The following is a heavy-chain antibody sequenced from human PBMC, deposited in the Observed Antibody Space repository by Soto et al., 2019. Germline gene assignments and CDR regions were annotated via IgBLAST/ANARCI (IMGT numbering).Heavy chain of an antibody. CDR2: IYSGGST. CDR3: ARYSYDFLTYYYGMDV. D-gene: IGHD5-12*01. Sequence: PGGSLRLSCAASGFTVSSNYMSWVRQAPGKGLEWVSVIYSGGSTYYADSVKGRFTISRDNSKNTLYLQMNSLRAEDTAVYYCARYSYDFLTYYYGMDVWGQGTTVTVSS. V-gene: IGHV3-53*01. CDR1: GFTVSSNY. J-gene: IGHJ6*02.